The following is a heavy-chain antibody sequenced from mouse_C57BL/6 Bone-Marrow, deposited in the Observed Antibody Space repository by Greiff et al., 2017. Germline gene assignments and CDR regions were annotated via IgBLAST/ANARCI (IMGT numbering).Heavy chain of an antibody. CDR2: ISSGGSYT. V-gene: IGHV5-6*02. J-gene: IGHJ2*01. CDR3: ARRSRYLYYCDY. CDR1: GFTFSSYG. D-gene: IGHD5-1*01. Sequence: EVKLMESGGDLVKPGGSLKLSCAASGFTFSSYGMSWVRQTPDKRLEWVATISSGGSYTYYPDSVKGRFTISRDNAKNTLYLQMSSLKSEDTAMYYCARRSRYLYYCDYWGQGTTLTVSS.